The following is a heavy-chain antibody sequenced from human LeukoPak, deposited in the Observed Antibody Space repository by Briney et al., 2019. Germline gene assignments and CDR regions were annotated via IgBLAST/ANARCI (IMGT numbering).Heavy chain of an antibody. Sequence: GGSLRLSCAASGFTFSSNYMSWVRQAPGKGLEWVSVIYSGGSTYYADSVKGRFTISRDNSKNTLYLQMNSLRAEDTAVYYCARDRSGSYYFDYWGQGTLVTVSS. D-gene: IGHD1-26*01. CDR2: IYSGGST. J-gene: IGHJ4*02. CDR3: ARDRSGSYYFDY. V-gene: IGHV3-66*01. CDR1: GFTFSSNY.